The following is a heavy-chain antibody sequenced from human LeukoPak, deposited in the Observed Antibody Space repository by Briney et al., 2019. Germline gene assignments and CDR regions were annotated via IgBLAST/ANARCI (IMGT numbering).Heavy chain of an antibody. CDR3: ARVRNPTDAFDI. J-gene: IGHJ3*02. D-gene: IGHD1-14*01. V-gene: IGHV1-46*01. CDR1: GYTFTSYY. Sequence: GASVKVSCKASGYTFTSYYMHWVRQAPGQGLEWMGIINPSGGSTSYAQKFQGRVTMTRDMSTSTVYMELSSLRSEDTAVYYCARVRNPTDAFDIWGQGTMVTVSS. CDR2: INPSGGST.